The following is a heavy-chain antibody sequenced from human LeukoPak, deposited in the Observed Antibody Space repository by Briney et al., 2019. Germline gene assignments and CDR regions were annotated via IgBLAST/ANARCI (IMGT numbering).Heavy chain of an antibody. D-gene: IGHD5-12*01. Sequence: AASVKVSCKASGGTFSSYAISWVRQAPGQGLEWMGGIIPIFGTANYAQKFQGRVTITTDESTSTAYMELSSLRSEDTAVYYCARGVATDYYYYYMDVWGKGTTVTVSS. CDR3: ARGVATDYYYYYMDV. CDR1: GGTFSSYA. V-gene: IGHV1-69*05. CDR2: IIPIFGTA. J-gene: IGHJ6*03.